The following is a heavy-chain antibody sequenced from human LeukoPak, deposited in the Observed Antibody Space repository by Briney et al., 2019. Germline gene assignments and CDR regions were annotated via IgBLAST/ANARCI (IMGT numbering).Heavy chain of an antibody. CDR2: IIPIFGTA. CDR1: GGTFSSYA. Sequence: SVKVSCKASGGTFSSYAISWVRQAPGQGLEWMGGIIPIFGTANYAQKFQGRVTITTDESTSTAYMELSSLRSEDTAVYYCAGVGYYDRQPSDYWGQGTLVTVSS. V-gene: IGHV1-69*05. CDR3: AGVGYYDRQPSDY. J-gene: IGHJ4*02. D-gene: IGHD3-22*01.